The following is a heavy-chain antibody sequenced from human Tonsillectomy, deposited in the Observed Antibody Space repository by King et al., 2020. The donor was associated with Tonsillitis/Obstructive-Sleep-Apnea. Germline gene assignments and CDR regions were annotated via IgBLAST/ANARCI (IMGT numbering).Heavy chain of an antibody. CDR2: INPSVGIT. Sequence: QLVQSVAEVKQPGASVKVSCKASGYTFTRNYVHWVRQTPGQGLEWMGIINPSVGITTYAQKFQDRVTMTRDTSTSTVNMELSSLRAEDTAIYYCVRDDKDGRHLAYWGQGSLVSVSS. CDR1: GYTFTRNY. V-gene: IGHV1-46*03. D-gene: IGHD2-15*01. CDR3: VRDDKDGRHLAY. J-gene: IGHJ4*02.